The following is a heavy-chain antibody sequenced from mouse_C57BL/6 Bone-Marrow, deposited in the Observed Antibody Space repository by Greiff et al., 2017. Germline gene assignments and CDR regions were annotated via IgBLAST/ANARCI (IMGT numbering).Heavy chain of an antibody. CDR1: GFTFSDYY. D-gene: IGHD4-1*02. CDR2: INYDGSST. Sequence: EVKVEESEGGLVQPGSSMKLSCPASGFTFSDYYMAWVRQVPEKGLEWVANINYDGSSTYYLDSLKSRFIISRDNAKNILYLQMSSLKSEDTATYYCARDSNWDGYYAMDYWGQGTSVTVSS. CDR3: ARDSNWDGYYAMDY. V-gene: IGHV5-16*01. J-gene: IGHJ4*01.